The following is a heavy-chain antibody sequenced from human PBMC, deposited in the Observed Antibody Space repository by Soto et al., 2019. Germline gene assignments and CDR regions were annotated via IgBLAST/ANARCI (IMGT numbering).Heavy chain of an antibody. V-gene: IGHV3-33*01. D-gene: IGHD1-26*01. CDR1: SFSFSSSG. CDR3: ARSSGSYFAAFYDT. CDR2: IWDDGGNK. Sequence: QAQLEESGGGVVQPGTSLRLSCSASSFSFSSSGMHWVGQPPGKGLEWVAAIWDDGGNKYYADSVRGRFTISRDNSKNTLFLQMNSLRAEDTALYYCARSSGSYFAAFYDTWGQGTLVSVSS. J-gene: IGHJ4*02.